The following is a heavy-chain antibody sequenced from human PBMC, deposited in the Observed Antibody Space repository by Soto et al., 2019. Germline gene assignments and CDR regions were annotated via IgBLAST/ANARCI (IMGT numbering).Heavy chain of an antibody. V-gene: IGHV3-30*18. Sequence: GESLKISCAASGFTFSSYGMHWVRQAPGKGLEWVAVISYDGSNKYYADSVKGRFTISRDNSKNTLYLQMNSLRAEDTAVYYCAKDPDNCSSTSCYDGFRVYYFDYWGQGTLVTVSS. J-gene: IGHJ4*02. CDR1: GFTFSSYG. CDR2: ISYDGSNK. D-gene: IGHD2-2*01. CDR3: AKDPDNCSSTSCYDGFRVYYFDY.